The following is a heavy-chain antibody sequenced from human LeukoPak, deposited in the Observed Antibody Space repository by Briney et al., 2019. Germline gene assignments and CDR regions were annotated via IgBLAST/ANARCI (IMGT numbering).Heavy chain of an antibody. CDR3: ARDGGGIVVVPALY. CDR2: INAGNGNT. D-gene: IGHD2-2*01. Sequence: ASVKVSCKASGYTFTSYAMHWVRQAPGQRLEWMGWINAGNGNTKYSQKFQGRVTITRDTSASTAYMELSSLRSEDRAVYYCARDGGGIVVVPALYWGQGTLVTVSS. J-gene: IGHJ4*02. CDR1: GYTFTSYA. V-gene: IGHV1-3*01.